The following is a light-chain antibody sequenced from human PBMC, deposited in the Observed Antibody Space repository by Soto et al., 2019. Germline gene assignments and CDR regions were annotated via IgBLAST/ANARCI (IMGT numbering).Light chain of an antibody. CDR1: SSDVGGYDY. Sequence: AVRPHSPSASWSPAHSVTISYTGTSSDVGGYDYVSWYQQHPGKAPKLMIYEVTIRPSGVSDRFSGSKSGNTASLTVSGLQAEDEADYYCSSYTGGNHYYEFGTGTNVTAL. V-gene: IGLV2-8*01. J-gene: IGLJ1*01. CDR2: EVT. CDR3: SSYTGGNHYYE.